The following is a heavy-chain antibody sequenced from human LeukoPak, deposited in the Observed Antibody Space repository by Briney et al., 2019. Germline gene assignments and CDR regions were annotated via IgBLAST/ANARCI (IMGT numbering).Heavy chain of an antibody. CDR2: IYYSGST. D-gene: IGHD1-26*01. V-gene: IGHV4-59*01. CDR3: ARGGGSYPYV. J-gene: IGHJ6*02. Sequence: SETLSLTCAVYGESFSAFYWTWIRQPPERGLEWIGYIYYSGSTNYNPSLKSRVTISVDTSKNQFSLKLSSVTAADTAVYYCARGGGSYPYVWGQGTTVTVSS. CDR1: GESFSAFY.